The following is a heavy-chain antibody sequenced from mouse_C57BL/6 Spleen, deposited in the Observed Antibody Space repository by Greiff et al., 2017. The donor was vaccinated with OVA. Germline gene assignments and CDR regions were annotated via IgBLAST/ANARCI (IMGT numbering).Heavy chain of an antibody. D-gene: IGHD1-1*01. V-gene: IGHV1-76*01. CDR3: AREYYGSSYDYFDY. J-gene: IGHJ2*01. CDR1: GYTFTDYY. CDR2: IYPGSGNT. Sequence: QVQLQQSGAELVRPGASVKLSCKASGYTFTDYYINWVKQRPGQGLEWIARIYPGSGNTYYNEKFKGKATLTAEKSSSTAYMQLSSLTSEDSAVYFCAREYYGSSYDYFDYWGQGTTLTVSS.